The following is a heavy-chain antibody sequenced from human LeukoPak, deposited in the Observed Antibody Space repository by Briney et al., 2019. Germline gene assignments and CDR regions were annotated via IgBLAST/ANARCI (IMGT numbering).Heavy chain of an antibody. CDR3: AREPTAGSCYFDS. Sequence: GASVKVSCKASGYTFTSSYIHWVRQAPGQGLEWVGRTDPSSGNIHYAKKFQGRLTVTRDTSTSTVYMDLSSLRFEDTAAYYCAREPTAGSCYFDSWXQGXLVTVSS. V-gene: IGHV1-46*01. D-gene: IGHD3-10*01. CDR2: TDPSSGNI. CDR1: GYTFTSSY. J-gene: IGHJ4*02.